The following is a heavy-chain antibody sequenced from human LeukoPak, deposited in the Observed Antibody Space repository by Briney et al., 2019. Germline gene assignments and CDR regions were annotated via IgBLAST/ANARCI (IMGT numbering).Heavy chain of an antibody. CDR1: DATFSYYY. D-gene: IGHD6-19*01. Sequence: SETLSLTCAVYDATFSYYYWIWIRQPPGKGLEWIGEIKHSGSTRYNPSLKSRVTISVDTSKNQFSLQLNSVTAADTAVYYCARGGDSSPDFWGQGTLVTVSS. V-gene: IGHV4-34*01. J-gene: IGHJ4*02. CDR3: ARGGDSSPDF. CDR2: IKHSGST.